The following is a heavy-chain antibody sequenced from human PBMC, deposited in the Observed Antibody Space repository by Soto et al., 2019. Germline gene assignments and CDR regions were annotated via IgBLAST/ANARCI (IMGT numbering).Heavy chain of an antibody. CDR1: GFTFSSYA. CDR2: ITNSGSGT. J-gene: IGHJ4*02. D-gene: IGHD2-15*01. V-gene: IGHV3-23*01. Sequence: GGSLRLSCADSGFTFSSYAMTWVRQAPGKGLEWVSTITNSGSGTYYDDSVKGRLTIARDNSKNKLYLQMNSLRAEDTAVYYCAKDRFCSGGRCYGYEYWGQGTLVTVSS. CDR3: AKDRFCSGGRCYGYEY.